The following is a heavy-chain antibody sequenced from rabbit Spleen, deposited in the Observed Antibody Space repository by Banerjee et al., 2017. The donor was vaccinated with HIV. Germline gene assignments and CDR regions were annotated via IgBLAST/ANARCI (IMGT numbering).Heavy chain of an antibody. CDR3: AKSSSGEYMFDL. CDR1: GFSFSSSYD. D-gene: IGHD1-1*01. J-gene: IGHJ4*01. CDR2: IYTGDGST. Sequence: QEQLVESGGDLVKPGASLTLTCTVSGFSFSSSYDMCWVRQAPGKGLEWIGCIYTGDGSTYYASWVISRFTISKTSSTTVTLQMTSLTAADTATYFCAKSSSGEYMFDLWGPGTLVTVS. V-gene: IGHV1S45*01.